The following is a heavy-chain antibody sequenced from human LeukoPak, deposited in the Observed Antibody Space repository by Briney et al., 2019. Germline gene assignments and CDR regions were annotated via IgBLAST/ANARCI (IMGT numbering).Heavy chain of an antibody. D-gene: IGHD3-22*01. CDR1: GGTFSSYA. Sequence: GASVKVSCKASGGTFSSYAISWVRQAPGQGLEWMGGIIPISGTANYAQKFQGRVTITADESTSTAYMELSSLRSEDTAVYYCARNYYDSSGYYPKYYYYYGMDVWGQGTTVTVSS. CDR3: ARNYYDSSGYYPKYYYYYGMDV. CDR2: IIPISGTA. V-gene: IGHV1-69*13. J-gene: IGHJ6*02.